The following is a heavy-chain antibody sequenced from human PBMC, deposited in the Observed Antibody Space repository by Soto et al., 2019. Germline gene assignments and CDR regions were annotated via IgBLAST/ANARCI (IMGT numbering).Heavy chain of an antibody. D-gene: IGHD3-16*02. CDR1: GSTFDESY. CDR3: TREVDLGGVIANGY. J-gene: IGHJ4*02. CDR2: VNPNSGST. Sequence: GASVPVSCTASGSTFDESYIPWVLQAPGQGLEWMGWVNPNSGSTNYAQKFQGRVTMTRDTSIGTAYMELRSLMSDDTAVYYCTREVDLGGVIANGYWGQGNLVNVSA. V-gene: IGHV1-2*02.